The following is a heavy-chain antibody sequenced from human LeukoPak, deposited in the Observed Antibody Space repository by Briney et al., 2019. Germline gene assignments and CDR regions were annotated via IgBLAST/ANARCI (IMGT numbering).Heavy chain of an antibody. Sequence: MASETLSLTCAVYGGSFSGYYWSWIRQPRGKGLEWIGEINHSGSTNYNPSLKSRVTISVDTSKNQFSLKLSSVTAADTAVYYCARGHRLDTVVVPSEGWFDPWGQGTLVTVSS. J-gene: IGHJ5*02. D-gene: IGHD2-2*03. CDR2: INHSGST. V-gene: IGHV4-34*01. CDR3: ARGHRLDTVVVPSEGWFDP. CDR1: GGSFSGYY.